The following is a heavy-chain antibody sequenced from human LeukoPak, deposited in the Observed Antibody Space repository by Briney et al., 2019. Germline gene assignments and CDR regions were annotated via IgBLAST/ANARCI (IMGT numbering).Heavy chain of an antibody. Sequence: QAGGSLRLSCAASGFTFGSYAMHWVRQAPGKGLEWVAVISYDGSNKYYADFVKGRFTISRDNSKNTLYLQMNSLRVEDTAVYYCAKGVYGSRSTSLADVWGQGTLVTVSS. D-gene: IGHD3-10*01. J-gene: IGHJ4*02. CDR3: AKGVYGSRSTSLADV. CDR2: ISYDGSNK. CDR1: GFTFGSYA. V-gene: IGHV3-30*04.